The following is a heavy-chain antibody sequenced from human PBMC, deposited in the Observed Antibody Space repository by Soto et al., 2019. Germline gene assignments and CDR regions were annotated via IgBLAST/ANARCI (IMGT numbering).Heavy chain of an antibody. V-gene: IGHV3-21*01. CDR1: GFTFSSYS. Sequence: EVQLVESGGGLVKPGGSLRLSCAASGFTFSSYSMNWVRQAPGKGLEWVSSISSSSSYIYYADSVKGRFTISRDNAKNSLYLKMNSLRAEDTAVYYCARDRGGAIRFDPWGQGTLVTVSS. CDR3: ARDRGGAIRFDP. J-gene: IGHJ5*02. CDR2: ISSSSSYI. D-gene: IGHD3-16*02.